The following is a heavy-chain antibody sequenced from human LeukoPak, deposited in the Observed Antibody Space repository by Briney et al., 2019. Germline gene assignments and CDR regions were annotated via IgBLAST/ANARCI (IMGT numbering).Heavy chain of an antibody. CDR1: GFTFSSYW. CDR2: IKQDGSEK. J-gene: IGHJ4*02. D-gene: IGHD3-10*01. V-gene: IGHV3-7*03. Sequence: PVGSLRLSCAASGFTFSSYWMSWVRQAPGKGLEWVANIKQDGSEKYYVDSVKGRFIISRDNSKNTLYLQMNSLRAEDTAVYYCAKIPLRSVRGIYWGQGTLVTVSS. CDR3: AKIPLRSVRGIY.